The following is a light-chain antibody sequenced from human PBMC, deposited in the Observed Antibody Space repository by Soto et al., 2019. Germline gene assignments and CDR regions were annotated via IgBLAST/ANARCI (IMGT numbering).Light chain of an antibody. CDR1: QSLVNSDGNTY. J-gene: IGKJ1*01. V-gene: IGKV2-30*01. CDR3: MQGSLWPRT. CDR2: KVS. Sequence: EVVMTQSPLSLPVTLGQPASISFRSSQSLVNSDGNTYLNWFHQRPGQSPRRLIYKVSNRDSGVPDRFRGSGSGTDFTLRISRVEAEDVGVYYCMQGSLWPRTFGQGTRVEIK.